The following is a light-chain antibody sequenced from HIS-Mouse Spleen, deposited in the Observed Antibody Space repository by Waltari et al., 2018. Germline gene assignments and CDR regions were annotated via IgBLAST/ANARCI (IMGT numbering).Light chain of an antibody. CDR1: SSDFGSYNL. CDR2: EGS. CDR3: CSYAGSSTWV. V-gene: IGLV2-23*01. Sequence: QSALTQPASVSGSPGQSITIPCPGTSSDFGSYNLVSWYQQHPGKAPKLMIYEGSKRPSGVSNRFSGSKSGNTASPTISGLQAEDEADYYCCSYAGSSTWVFGGGTKLTVL. J-gene: IGLJ3*02.